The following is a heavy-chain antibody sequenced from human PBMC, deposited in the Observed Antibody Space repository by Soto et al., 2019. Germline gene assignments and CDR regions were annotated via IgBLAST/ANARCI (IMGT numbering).Heavy chain of an antibody. CDR3: ASGGIWFGDLWYNGRDV. D-gene: IGHD3-10*01. Sequence: SETLSLTCAVYGGSFSGYYWSWIRQPPGKGLERIGEINHSGSTNYNPSLKSRVTISVDTSKNQFSLKLSSVTAADTAVYYCASGGIWFGDLWYNGRDVWGQGTTVTVSS. J-gene: IGHJ6*02. CDR2: INHSGST. V-gene: IGHV4-34*01. CDR1: GGSFSGYY.